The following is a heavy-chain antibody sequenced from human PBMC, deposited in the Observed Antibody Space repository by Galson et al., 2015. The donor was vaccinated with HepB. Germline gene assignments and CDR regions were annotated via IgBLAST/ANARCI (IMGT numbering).Heavy chain of an antibody. D-gene: IGHD2-15*01. CDR3: ARDAERLVVVAAMDGMDV. CDR1: GFTFNSNA. V-gene: IGHV3-48*02. CDR2: ISGPGNIS. J-gene: IGHJ6*02. Sequence: SLRLSCAASGFTFNSNAMRWVRQAPGKGLEWVSGISGPGNISNYADSVKGRFTISRDNAKNSLCLQMNSLRDEDTAVYYCARDAERLVVVAAMDGMDVWGQGTTVTVSS.